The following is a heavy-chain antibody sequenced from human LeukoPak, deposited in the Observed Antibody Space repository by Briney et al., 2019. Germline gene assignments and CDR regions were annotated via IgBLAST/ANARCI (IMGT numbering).Heavy chain of an antibody. V-gene: IGHV3-23*01. Sequence: GGSLRLSCAASGFTFRNYVMSWVRQTPEKGLEWVSAITGDGGGTNHADSVKGRFTIFRDNSKNTLYLQMNSLRAEDTAVCYCAKETSSGNFVTIDCWGQGALVTVSS. D-gene: IGHD1-26*01. CDR3: AKETSSGNFVTIDC. CDR1: GFTFRNYV. J-gene: IGHJ4*02. CDR2: ITGDGGGT.